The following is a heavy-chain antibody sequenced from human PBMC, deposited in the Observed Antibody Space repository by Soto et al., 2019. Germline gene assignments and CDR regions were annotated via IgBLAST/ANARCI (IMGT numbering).Heavy chain of an antibody. CDR3: ARTDRDFYGLDV. V-gene: IGHV3-13*05. CDR2: ISAAGDP. J-gene: IGHJ6*02. Sequence: EVQLVESGGGLVQPGGSLRLSCEASGFTFRNYDMHWVRQGTGKGLEWVSGISAAGDPDYADSVEGRFTISRENAQNSFFLQMNSLRVGGPGGYYCARTDRDFYGLDVWGQGTTVIVSS. CDR1: GFTFRNYD.